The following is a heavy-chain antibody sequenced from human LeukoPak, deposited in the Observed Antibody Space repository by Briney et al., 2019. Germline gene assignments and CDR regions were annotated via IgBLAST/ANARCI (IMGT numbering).Heavy chain of an antibody. Sequence: GGSLRLSCAASGFTVSSNYMSWVRQAPGEGLEWVSVIYSGGSTYYADSVKGRFTISRDNSKNTLYLQMNSLRAEDTAVYYCARDPTGIAVGRFDPWGQGTLVTVSS. J-gene: IGHJ5*02. CDR3: ARDPTGIAVGRFDP. CDR2: IYSGGST. CDR1: GFTVSSNY. D-gene: IGHD6-19*01. V-gene: IGHV3-53*05.